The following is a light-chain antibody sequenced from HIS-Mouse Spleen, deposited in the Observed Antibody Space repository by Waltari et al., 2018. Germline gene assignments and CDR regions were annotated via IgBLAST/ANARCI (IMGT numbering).Light chain of an antibody. Sequence: VVLTQSPRTLTLSPGDRATLSCRASQSVGSSYLAWYRQEPGQAPRLLINGASSRATGIRDRFSGSVSGTDFTLTISRLEPEDFAVYYCQQYGSSPETFGQGTKVEIK. CDR2: GAS. CDR3: QQYGSSPET. CDR1: QSVGSSY. V-gene: IGKV3-20*01. J-gene: IGKJ1*01.